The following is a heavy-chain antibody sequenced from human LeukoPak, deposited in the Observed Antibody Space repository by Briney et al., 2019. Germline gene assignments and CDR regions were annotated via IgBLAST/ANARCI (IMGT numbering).Heavy chain of an antibody. CDR1: GFVFSSYN. V-gene: IGHV3-21*01. D-gene: IGHD3-22*01. CDR2: ISSSSTYI. CDR3: ARVPYFYDSSPPDY. Sequence: GGSLRLSCAGSGFVFSSYNMNWVRQSQAPGKGLEWVSSISSSSTYIYYADSVKGRFTISRDNSKNTLYLQMNSLRAEDTAVYYCARVPYFYDSSPPDYWGQGTLVTVSS. J-gene: IGHJ4*02.